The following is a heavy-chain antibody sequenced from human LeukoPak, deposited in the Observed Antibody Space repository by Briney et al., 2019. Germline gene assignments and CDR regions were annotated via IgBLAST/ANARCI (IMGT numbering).Heavy chain of an antibody. D-gene: IGHD6-13*01. Sequence: SETLSLTCTVSGGSISSYYWSWIRQPAGKGLEWIGRIYTSGSTNYNPSLKSRVTMSVDTSKNQFSLKLSSVTAADTAVYYCARSSSSWYLNTYYFDYWGQGTLVTVSS. V-gene: IGHV4-4*07. CDR2: IYTSGST. J-gene: IGHJ4*02. CDR3: ARSSSSWYLNTYYFDY. CDR1: GGSISSYY.